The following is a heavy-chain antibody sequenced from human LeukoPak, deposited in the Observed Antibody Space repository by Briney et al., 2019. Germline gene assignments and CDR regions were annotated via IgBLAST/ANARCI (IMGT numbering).Heavy chain of an antibody. Sequence: GGSLRLSCAASGFTFSSYSMNWVRQAPGKGLEWVSSISSSSSYIYYADSVKGRFTISRDNAKNSLYLQMNSLRAEDTAVYYCARGDRRNYDSSGYHSVYWGQGTLVTVSS. CDR2: ISSSSSYI. J-gene: IGHJ4*02. V-gene: IGHV3-21*01. CDR1: GFTFSSYS. CDR3: ARGDRRNYDSSGYHSVY. D-gene: IGHD3-22*01.